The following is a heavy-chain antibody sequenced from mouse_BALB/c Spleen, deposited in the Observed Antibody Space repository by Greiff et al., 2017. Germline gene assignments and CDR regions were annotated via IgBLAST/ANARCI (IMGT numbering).Heavy chain of an antibody. J-gene: IGHJ3*01. CDR2: ISSGGGST. CDR1: GFAFSSYD. V-gene: IGHV5-12-1*01. Sequence: EVKLEESGGGLVKPGGSLKLSCAASGFAFSSYDMSWVRQTPEKRLEWVAYISSGGGSTYYPDTVKGRFTISRDNAKNTLYLQMSSLKSEDTAMYYCARQGYYGSSPFAYWGQGTLVTVSA. D-gene: IGHD1-1*01. CDR3: ARQGYYGSSPFAY.